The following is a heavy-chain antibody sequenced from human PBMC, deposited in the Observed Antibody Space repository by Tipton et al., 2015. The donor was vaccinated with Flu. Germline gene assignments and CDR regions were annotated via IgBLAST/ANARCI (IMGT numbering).Heavy chain of an antibody. CDR2: IYYSGST. D-gene: IGHD6-13*01. CDR3: ARRGGNPIAAAGSGQAYYYYGMDV. CDR1: GGSISSYY. V-gene: IGHV4-59*08. Sequence: TLSLTCTVSGGSISSYYWSWIRQPPGKGLEWIGYIYYSGSTNYNPSLKSRVTISVDTSKNQFSLKLSSVTAADTAVYYCARRGGNPIAAAGSGQAYYYYGMDVWGQGTTVTVSS. J-gene: IGHJ6*02.